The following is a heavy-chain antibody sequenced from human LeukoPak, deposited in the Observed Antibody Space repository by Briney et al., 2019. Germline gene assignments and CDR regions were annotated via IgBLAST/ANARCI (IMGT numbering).Heavy chain of an antibody. CDR2: VYNSENT. CDR1: GGSISIYY. J-gene: IGHJ6*02. V-gene: IGHV4-59*12. CDR3: ARVRGSYDYVWGSYRPSPYYYYYGMDV. Sequence: SETLSLTCTVSGGSISIYYWSWIRQPPGKGLEWIGYVYNSENTNYNPSLKSRATISADTSKNQFSLKLNSVTAADTAVYYCARVRGSYDYVWGSYRPSPYYYYYGMDVWGQGTTVTVSS. D-gene: IGHD3-16*02.